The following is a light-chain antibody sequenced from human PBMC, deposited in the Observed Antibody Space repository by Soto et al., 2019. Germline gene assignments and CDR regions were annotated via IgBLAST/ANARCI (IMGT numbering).Light chain of an antibody. J-gene: IGKJ2*01. V-gene: IGKV3-20*01. Sequence: EVVLTQSPGTLSLSPGERATLSCRASQSVSNNYLAWYQQKPGQSPKLLIFGSSDRATGIPDRFSGSGPGTDFTLTISSLEPEDFAVYYCQQYGSSPPYTFGQGTKLAI. CDR2: GSS. CDR1: QSVSNNY. CDR3: QQYGSSPPYT.